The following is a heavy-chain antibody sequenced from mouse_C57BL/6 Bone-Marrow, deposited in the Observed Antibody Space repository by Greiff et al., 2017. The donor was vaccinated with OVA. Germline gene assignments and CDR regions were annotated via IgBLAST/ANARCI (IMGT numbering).Heavy chain of an antibody. CDR2: IRSKSSNYAT. Sequence: EVQGVESGGGLVQPKGSLKLSCAASGFTFNTYAMHWVRQAPGKGLEWVARIRSKSSNYATYYADSVKDRFTISRDDSQSMLYLQMNNLKTEDTAMYYCVRDRLRITTVVADWYFDVWGTGTTVTVSS. J-gene: IGHJ1*03. CDR1: GFTFNTYA. V-gene: IGHV10-3*01. D-gene: IGHD1-1*01. CDR3: VRDRLRITTVVADWYFDV.